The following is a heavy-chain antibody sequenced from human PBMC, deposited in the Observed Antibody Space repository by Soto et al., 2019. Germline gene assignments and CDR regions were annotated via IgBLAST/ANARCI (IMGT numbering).Heavy chain of an antibody. CDR1: GFTFSSYG. Sequence: QVQLVESGGGVVQPGRSLRLSCAASGFTFSSYGMHWVRQAPGKGLEWVAVIWYDGSNKYYADSVKGRFTISSDNSRNPLYLQMHSLRAEDTAVYYCARDLGGSGKYGMDVWGQGTTVTVSS. D-gene: IGHD3-10*01. CDR3: ARDLGGSGKYGMDV. V-gene: IGHV3-33*01. CDR2: IWYDGSNK. J-gene: IGHJ6*02.